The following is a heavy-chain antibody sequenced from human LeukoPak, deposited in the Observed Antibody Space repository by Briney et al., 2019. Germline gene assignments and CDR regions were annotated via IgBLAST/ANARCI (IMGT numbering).Heavy chain of an antibody. J-gene: IGHJ4*02. CDR1: GFTVSSNS. CDR3: ARRDTTGWFHHFDY. CDR2: LYNGGGA. D-gene: IGHD6-19*01. V-gene: IGHV3-53*01. Sequence: PGGSLRLSCAASGFTVSSNSMTWVRQAPGKGLEWVSILYNGGGANYADSVKGRFTISRDNSRNTLFLQMNSLRDEDTAVYYCARRDTTGWFHHFDYWGQGTLVTVSS.